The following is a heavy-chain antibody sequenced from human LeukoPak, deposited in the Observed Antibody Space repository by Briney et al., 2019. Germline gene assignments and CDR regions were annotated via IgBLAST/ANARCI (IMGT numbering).Heavy chain of an antibody. V-gene: IGHV3-53*01. J-gene: IGHJ5*02. Sequence: GGSLRLSCAASGFTFSSYAMSWVRQAPGKGLEWVSVIYSGGSTYYTDSVKGRFTISRDNSKNTLYLQMNSLRAEDTAVYYCARATYCSGGSCYAFDPWGQGILVTVSS. CDR3: ARATYCSGGSCYAFDP. CDR1: GFTFSSYA. D-gene: IGHD2-15*01. CDR2: IYSGGST.